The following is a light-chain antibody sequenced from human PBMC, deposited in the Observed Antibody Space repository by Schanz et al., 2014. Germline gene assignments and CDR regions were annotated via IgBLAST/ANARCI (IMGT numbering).Light chain of an antibody. J-gene: IGLJ1*01. V-gene: IGLV2-14*01. Sequence: QSALTQPASVSGSPGQSITISCTGTSSDVGGYNYVSWYQQLPGKAPKLMIYDVSNRPSGVSNRFSGSKSGNTASLTISGLQDEDEADYYCCSYAGSYSYVFGTGTKLTVL. CDR3: CSYAGSYSYV. CDR1: SSDVGGYNY. CDR2: DVS.